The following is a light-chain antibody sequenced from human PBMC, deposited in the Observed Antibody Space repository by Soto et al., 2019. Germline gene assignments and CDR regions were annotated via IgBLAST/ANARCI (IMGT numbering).Light chain of an antibody. CDR3: QRYNNWPPRT. V-gene: IGKV3-15*01. Sequence: EIVMTQSPATLSVSPGERATLSCRASQSVSSNLAWYQQKPGQAPRLLIYDASRRATGIPARFSGSGSGTEFTLTISSLQSEGFAVYYCQRYNNWPPRTFGQGAKLEIK. CDR1: QSVSSN. J-gene: IGKJ2*01. CDR2: DAS.